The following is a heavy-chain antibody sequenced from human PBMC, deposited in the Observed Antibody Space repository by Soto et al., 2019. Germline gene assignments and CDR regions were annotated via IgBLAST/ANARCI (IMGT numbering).Heavy chain of an antibody. CDR1: GGTFSSYA. J-gene: IGHJ6*02. Sequence: SVKVSCKASGGTFSSYAISWVRQAPGQGXEWMGGIIPIFGTANYAQKFQGRVTITADESTSTAYMELSSLRSEDTAVYYCARDPYYYGSGSTGYGMDVWGQGSTVTVSS. D-gene: IGHD3-10*01. V-gene: IGHV1-69*13. CDR2: IIPIFGTA. CDR3: ARDPYYYGSGSTGYGMDV.